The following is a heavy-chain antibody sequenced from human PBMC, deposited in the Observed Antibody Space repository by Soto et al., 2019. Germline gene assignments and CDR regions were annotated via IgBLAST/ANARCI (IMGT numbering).Heavy chain of an antibody. CDR2: IGTAGDT. J-gene: IGHJ3*02. CDR1: GFTFSSYD. Sequence: GGSLRLSCAASGFTFSSYDMHWVRQATGKGLGWVSAIGTAGDTYYPGSVKGRFTISRENAKNSLYLQMNSLRAGDTAVYYCARGRWNVRELLHADAFDIWGQGTMVTVSS. CDR3: ARGRWNVRELLHADAFDI. D-gene: IGHD1-26*01. V-gene: IGHV3-13*01.